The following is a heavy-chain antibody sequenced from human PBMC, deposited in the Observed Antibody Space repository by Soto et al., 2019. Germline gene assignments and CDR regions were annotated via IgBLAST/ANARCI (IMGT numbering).Heavy chain of an antibody. V-gene: IGHV1-69*06. Sequence: QVQLVQSGAEVKKPGSSVKVSCKASGGTFSSYAISWVPQAPGQGLEWMGGIIPIFGTANYAQKFQGRVTITADKSTSTAYMELSSLRSEDTAVYYCARGTIFGVVITTRYYGMDVWGQGTTVTVSS. CDR3: ARGTIFGVVITTRYYGMDV. CDR1: GGTFSSYA. D-gene: IGHD3-3*01. J-gene: IGHJ6*02. CDR2: IIPIFGTA.